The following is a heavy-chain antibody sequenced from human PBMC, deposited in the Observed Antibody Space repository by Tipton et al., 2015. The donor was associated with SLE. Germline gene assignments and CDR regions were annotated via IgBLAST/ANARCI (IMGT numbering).Heavy chain of an antibody. V-gene: IGHV4-39*01. J-gene: IGHJ3*02. Sequence: LRLSCTVSGGSISISSYYWGWIRQPPGKGLEWIGSVYYSGSTYYNPSLKSRVTISVDTSKNQFSLKLSSVTAADTAVYYCARSYDFWSGPRRGYTFDIWGQGTMVSVSS. CDR2: VYYSGST. D-gene: IGHD3-3*01. CDR3: ARSYDFWSGPRRGYTFDI. CDR1: GGSISISSYY.